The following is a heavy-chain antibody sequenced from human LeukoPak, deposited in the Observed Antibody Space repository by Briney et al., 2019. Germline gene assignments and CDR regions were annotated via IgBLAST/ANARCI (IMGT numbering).Heavy chain of an antibody. Sequence: GSLRLSCAASGFTFSSYSMNWVRQAPGKGLEWVSSISSSSSYIYYADSVKGRFTISRDNAKNSLYLQMNSLRAEDTVVYYCARAARIVVVAAMFDYWGQGTLVTVSS. V-gene: IGHV3-21*01. D-gene: IGHD2-15*01. CDR1: GFTFSSYS. J-gene: IGHJ4*02. CDR3: ARAARIVVVAAMFDY. CDR2: ISSSSSYI.